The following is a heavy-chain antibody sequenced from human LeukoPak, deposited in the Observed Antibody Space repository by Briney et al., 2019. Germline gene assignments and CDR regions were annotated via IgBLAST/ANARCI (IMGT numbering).Heavy chain of an antibody. J-gene: IGHJ4*02. Sequence: GGSLRLSRAASAFTVSSNHMSWVSQAPGKGLEWVSLIYSGGGAYYADSVKGRFTISRDNSKSTLYLQMNSLRAEDTAVYYCARGPISSLAFDYWGQGTLVTVSS. CDR2: IYSGGGA. CDR1: AFTVSSNH. D-gene: IGHD3-16*02. V-gene: IGHV3-66*01. CDR3: ARGPISSLAFDY.